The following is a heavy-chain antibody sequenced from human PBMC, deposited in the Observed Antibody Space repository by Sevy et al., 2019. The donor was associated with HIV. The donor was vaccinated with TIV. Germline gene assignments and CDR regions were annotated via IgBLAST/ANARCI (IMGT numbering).Heavy chain of an antibody. J-gene: IGHJ4*02. CDR1: GFTFSSYA. CDR3: AKDRVWELGDAFDI. Sequence: GGSLRLSCAASGFTFSSYAMNWVRQAPGKGLEWVSGLSGNGGITNYADSVKGRFTISRDNSKNTLYLQMNSLRAEDTAIYYCAKDRVWELGDAFDIWGQGTLVTVSS. CDR2: LSGNGGIT. D-gene: IGHD1-26*01. V-gene: IGHV3-23*01.